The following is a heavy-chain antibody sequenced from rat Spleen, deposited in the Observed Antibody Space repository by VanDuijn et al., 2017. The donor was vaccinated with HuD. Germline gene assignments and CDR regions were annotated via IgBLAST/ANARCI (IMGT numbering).Heavy chain of an antibody. Sequence: QVQLKESGPGLVQPSQTLSLTCTVSGFSLTSNSVHWLRQPPGKGLEWMGVIWGNGNTNYNSALKSRLSISRDTSKSQVFLKMNSLQSEDTTTYYCAREVLTGRGYYFDYWGQGVMVTVSS. CDR3: AREVLTGRGYYFDY. V-gene: IGHV2-13*01. CDR1: GFSLTSNS. D-gene: IGHD5-1*01. J-gene: IGHJ2*01. CDR2: IWGNGNT.